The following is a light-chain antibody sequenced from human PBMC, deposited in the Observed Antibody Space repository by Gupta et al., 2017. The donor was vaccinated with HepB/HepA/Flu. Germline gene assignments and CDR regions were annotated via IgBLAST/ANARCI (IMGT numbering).Light chain of an antibody. J-gene: IGKJ4*01. CDR3: QQRYNWPLT. CDR1: QSISSF. Sequence: EIVLTQSPGTLSLSPGERATLSCRASQSISSFLAWYQQTPGQAPRLLIYGASNRATGIPARFSGSGSGTDFTLTISNLEPEDFVVYYCQQRYNWPLTFGGGTKVEIK. CDR2: GAS. V-gene: IGKV3-11*01.